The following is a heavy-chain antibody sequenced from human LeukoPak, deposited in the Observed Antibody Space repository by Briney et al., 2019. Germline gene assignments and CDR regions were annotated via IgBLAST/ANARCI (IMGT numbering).Heavy chain of an antibody. CDR3: VSYDLPQSNWYFDL. Sequence: PGGSLRLSCAASGFTFSSYAMSWVRQAPGKGLEWVSAISGSGGSTYYADSVEGRFTISRDNSKNTLYLQMNSLRAEDTAVYYCVSYDLPQSNWYFDLWGRGTLVTVSS. V-gene: IGHV3-23*01. CDR2: ISGSGGST. CDR1: GFTFSSYA. D-gene: IGHD3-16*01. J-gene: IGHJ2*01.